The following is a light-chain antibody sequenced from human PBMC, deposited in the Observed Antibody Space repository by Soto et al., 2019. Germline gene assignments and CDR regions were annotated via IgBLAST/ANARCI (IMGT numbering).Light chain of an antibody. CDR2: DVT. CDR1: SSDVGSFNY. CDR3: CSHAGSPYV. Sequence: QSVLTQPRSVSGSPGQSVAISCTGTSSDVGSFNYVSWYQQHPDKAPKLMIYDVTKRPSGVPDRFSGSKSGNTASLTISGLQAEYEAYYYCCSHAGSPYVFGTGTKVTVL. J-gene: IGLJ1*01. V-gene: IGLV2-11*01.